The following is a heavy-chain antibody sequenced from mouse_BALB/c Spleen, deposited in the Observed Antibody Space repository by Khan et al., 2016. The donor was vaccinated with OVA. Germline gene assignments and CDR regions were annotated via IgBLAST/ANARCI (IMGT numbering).Heavy chain of an antibody. Sequence: VQLKESGPGLVKPSQSLSLTCTVTGYSITSGYAWNWIRQFPGNKLEWMGYISYSGVTSYTPSLKSRFSITRDTSKNQFFLQLTSVTTEDTATYYCARGNYYGYYFDYWGQGTTLTVSS. CDR2: ISYSGVT. D-gene: IGHD1-1*01. J-gene: IGHJ2*01. CDR3: ARGNYYGYYFDY. V-gene: IGHV3-2*02. CDR1: GYSITSGYA.